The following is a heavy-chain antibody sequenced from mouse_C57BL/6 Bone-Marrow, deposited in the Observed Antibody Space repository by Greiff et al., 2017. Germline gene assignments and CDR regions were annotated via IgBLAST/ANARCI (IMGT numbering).Heavy chain of an antibody. CDR3: ARHGDDYDGWAMDY. CDR2: ISNLAYSI. CDR1: GFTFSDYG. D-gene: IGHD2-4*01. V-gene: IGHV5-15*01. Sequence: DVMLVESGGGLVQPGGSLKLSCAASGFTFSDYGMAWVRQAPRKGPEWVAFISNLAYSIYYADPVTGRFPISRENAKNTLYLEMSSLRSEDTAMYYCARHGDDYDGWAMDYWGQGTSVTVSS. J-gene: IGHJ4*01.